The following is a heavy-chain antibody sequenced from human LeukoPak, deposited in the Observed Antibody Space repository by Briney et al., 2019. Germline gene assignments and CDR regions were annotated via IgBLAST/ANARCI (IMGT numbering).Heavy chain of an antibody. J-gene: IGHJ4*01. CDR3: ARDSERPASNLPDY. Sequence: GGSLRLSCAASGFTFSNFGMHWVRQAPGKGLEWVAVIWYDGYNQFYADSVRGRFTISRDNSKNTLYLEMNSLRAEDTAVYYCARDSERPASNLPDYWGHGTLVTVSS. CDR2: IWYDGYNQ. D-gene: IGHD1-7*01. V-gene: IGHV3-33*01. CDR1: GFTFSNFG.